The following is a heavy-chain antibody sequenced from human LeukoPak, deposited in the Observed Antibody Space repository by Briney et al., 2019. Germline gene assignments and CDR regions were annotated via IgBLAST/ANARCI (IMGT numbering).Heavy chain of an antibody. Sequence: SETLSLTCTVSGYSLNNGYQWAWIRQSPGRGLEWIGSIYHDGGAHYNPSLSSRVVISVDTSNNQFSLRLSSVTVADTAVYYCARDPRWLTPDCTSLSCYENYFDPWGRGTLVTVSS. D-gene: IGHD2-2*01. V-gene: IGHV4-38-2*02. J-gene: IGHJ5*02. CDR1: GYSLNNGYQ. CDR3: ARDPRWLTPDCTSLSCYENYFDP. CDR2: IYHDGGA.